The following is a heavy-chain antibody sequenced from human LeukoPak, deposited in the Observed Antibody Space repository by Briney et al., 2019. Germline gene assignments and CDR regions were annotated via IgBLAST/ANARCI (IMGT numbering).Heavy chain of an antibody. CDR2: IYYSGST. D-gene: IGHD6-13*01. CDR3: ARDKGSRLNWFDP. V-gene: IGHV4-59*01. Sequence: SETLSLTCTVSGGSISSYYWSWIRQPLGKGLEWIGYIYYSGSTNYNPSLKSRVTISVDTSKNQFSLKLSSVTAADTAVYYCARDKGSRLNWFDPWGQGTLVTVSS. CDR1: GGSISSYY. J-gene: IGHJ5*02.